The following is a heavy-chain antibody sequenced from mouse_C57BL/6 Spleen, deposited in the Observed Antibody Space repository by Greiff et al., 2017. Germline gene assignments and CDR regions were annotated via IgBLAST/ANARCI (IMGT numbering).Heavy chain of an antibody. CDR1: GYTFTSYW. J-gene: IGHJ2*01. V-gene: IGHV1-64*01. D-gene: IGHD1-1*01. CDR3: ARDYGSSYGFDC. Sequence: VQLQQPGAELVKPGASVKLSCKASGYTFTSYWMHWVKQRPGQGLEWIGMIHPNSGSTNYNEKFKSKATLTVDKSSSTAYMQLSSLTSEDSAVYYCARDYGSSYGFDCWGQGTTLTVSS. CDR2: IHPNSGST.